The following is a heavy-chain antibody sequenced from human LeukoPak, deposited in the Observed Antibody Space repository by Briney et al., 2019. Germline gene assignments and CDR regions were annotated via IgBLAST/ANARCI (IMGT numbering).Heavy chain of an antibody. CDR3: VKDRSDNSSWYLGDY. Sequence: GGSLRLSCTASKFTFSSYAMSWVRQAPGKGLEWVSGISGNDGSTYYADSVKGRFTISRDNSRNTLYLQMKSLRAEDTAVYYCVKDRSDNSSWYLGDYWGQGTLVAVSS. CDR1: KFTFSSYA. D-gene: IGHD6-13*01. J-gene: IGHJ4*02. V-gene: IGHV3-23*01. CDR2: ISGNDGST.